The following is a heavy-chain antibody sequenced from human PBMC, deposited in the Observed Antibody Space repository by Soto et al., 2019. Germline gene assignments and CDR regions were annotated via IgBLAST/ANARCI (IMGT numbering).Heavy chain of an antibody. CDR1: GGSISSSSYY. CDR3: ARLETVYDFWSGYQYYFDY. J-gene: IGHJ4*02. Sequence: KASETLSLTCTVSGGSISSSSYYWGWIRQPPGKGLEWIGSIYYSGSTYYNPSLKSRVTISVDTSKNQFSLKLSSVTAADTAVYYCARLETVYDFWSGYQYYFDYWGQGTLVTVSS. V-gene: IGHV4-39*01. D-gene: IGHD3-3*01. CDR2: IYYSGST.